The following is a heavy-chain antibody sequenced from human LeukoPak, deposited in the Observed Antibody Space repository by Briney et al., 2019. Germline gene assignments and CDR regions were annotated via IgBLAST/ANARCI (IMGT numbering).Heavy chain of an antibody. CDR2: IYPGDSDT. CDR3: ARQRPGHPDSEAWAFDI. D-gene: IGHD5-18*01. V-gene: IGHV5-51*01. Sequence: GESLKISCKGSGYSFTSYWIGWVRQMPGKGLEWMGIIYPGDSDTRYSPFFQGQVTISADKSISTAYLQWSSLKASDTAMYYCARQRPGHPDSEAWAFDIWGQGTMVTVSS. CDR1: GYSFTSYW. J-gene: IGHJ3*02.